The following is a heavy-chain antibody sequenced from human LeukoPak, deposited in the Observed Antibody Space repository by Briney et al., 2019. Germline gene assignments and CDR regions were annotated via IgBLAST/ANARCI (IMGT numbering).Heavy chain of an antibody. V-gene: IGHV4-59*08. CDR2: IYHSGST. Sequence: SETLSLTCTVSGGSINTYYWSWIRQPQGMGLEWIGYIYHSGSTNYNPSLRSRVTISVDTSKNHFSLKLSSVTAADTAVYYCARHGVPYTTTWLWDYWGQGTLVTVSS. D-gene: IGHD2-2*02. CDR1: GGSINTYY. J-gene: IGHJ4*02. CDR3: ARHGVPYTTTWLWDY.